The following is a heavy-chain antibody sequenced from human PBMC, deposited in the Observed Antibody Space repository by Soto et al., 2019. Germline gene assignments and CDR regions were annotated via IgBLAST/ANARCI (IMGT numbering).Heavy chain of an antibody. Sequence: SETLSLTCAVSGGSISSGGYSWSWIRQPPGKGLEWIGYIYHSGSTYYNPSLKSRVTISVDRSKNQFSLELSSVTAADTAVYYCARGYDYVWGSYRPSRYFDYWGQGTLVTVSS. CDR1: GGSISSGGYS. D-gene: IGHD3-16*02. V-gene: IGHV4-30-2*01. CDR3: ARGYDYVWGSYRPSRYFDY. J-gene: IGHJ4*02. CDR2: IYHSGST.